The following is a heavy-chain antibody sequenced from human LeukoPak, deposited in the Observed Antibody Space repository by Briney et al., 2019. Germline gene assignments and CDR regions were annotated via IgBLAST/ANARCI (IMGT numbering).Heavy chain of an antibody. Sequence: PSETLSLTCTVSGGSMNNYYWNWIRQPAGKGLEWIGYIYDSGSTIYNPSLKSRVTISVDTSKNQFSLNLNSVTAADTAVYYCAISASSGSYYVTHFDFWGQGNLVTVSS. J-gene: IGHJ4*02. CDR2: IYDSGST. V-gene: IGHV4-59*01. CDR3: AISASSGSYYVTHFDF. D-gene: IGHD3-10*01. CDR1: GGSMNNYY.